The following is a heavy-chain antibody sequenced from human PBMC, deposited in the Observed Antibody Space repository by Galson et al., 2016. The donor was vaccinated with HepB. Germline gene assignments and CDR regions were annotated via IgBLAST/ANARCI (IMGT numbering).Heavy chain of an antibody. CDR2: IRNKRDGGTV. J-gene: IGHJ1*01. Sequence: RLSXAVSXXXVSDAXXTWVRXAPGKGLEXXXHIRNKRDGGTVDYGAPVKGRFTISRDDSKNTLYLQMSSLKTDDTAVYFCTTWDWGLDCWGQXXLVPDSS. CDR1: XXXVSDAX. CDR3: TTWDWGLDC. V-gene: IGHV3-15*05. D-gene: IGHD3/OR15-3a*01.